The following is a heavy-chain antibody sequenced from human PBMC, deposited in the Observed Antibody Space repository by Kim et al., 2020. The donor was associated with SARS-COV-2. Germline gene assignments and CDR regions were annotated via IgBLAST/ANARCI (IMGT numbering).Heavy chain of an antibody. V-gene: IGHV3-33*01. Sequence: GGSLRLSCAASGFTFSSYGMHWVRQAPGKGLEWVAVIRYDGSNKYYADSVKGRFTISRDNSKNTLYLQMNSLRAEDTAVYYCARAGIAGSIDYWGQGTLVTVSS. CDR2: IRYDGSNK. D-gene: IGHD6-13*01. J-gene: IGHJ4*02. CDR3: ARAGIAGSIDY. CDR1: GFTFSSYG.